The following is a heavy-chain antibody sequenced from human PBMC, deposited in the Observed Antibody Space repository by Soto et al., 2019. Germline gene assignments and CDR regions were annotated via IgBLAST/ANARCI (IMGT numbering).Heavy chain of an antibody. Sequence: SETLSLTCTVSGGSISSGGYYWSWIRQHPGKGLEWIGYIYYSGSTYYNPSLKSRVTISVDTSKNQFSLKLSSVTAADTAVYYCARSRDYDFWSGYYKTYYYMDVWGKGTTVTVSS. CDR1: GGSISSGGYY. CDR2: IYYSGST. V-gene: IGHV4-31*03. J-gene: IGHJ6*03. D-gene: IGHD3-3*01. CDR3: ARSRDYDFWSGYYKTYYYMDV.